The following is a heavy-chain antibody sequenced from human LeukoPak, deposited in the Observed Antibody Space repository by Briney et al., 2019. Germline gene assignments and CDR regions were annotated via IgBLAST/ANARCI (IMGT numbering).Heavy chain of an antibody. V-gene: IGHV4-59*01. CDR1: GGSISRYY. CDR2: IYYSGST. D-gene: IGHD6-13*01. CDR3: AREVGVWEQQLPGSDAFDI. J-gene: IGHJ3*02. Sequence: SETLSLTCTVSGGSISRYYWSWIRQPPGKGLEWIGYIYYSGSTNYNPSLKSRVTISVDTSKNQFSLKLSSVTAADTAVYYCAREVGVWEQQLPGSDAFDIWGQGTMVTVSS.